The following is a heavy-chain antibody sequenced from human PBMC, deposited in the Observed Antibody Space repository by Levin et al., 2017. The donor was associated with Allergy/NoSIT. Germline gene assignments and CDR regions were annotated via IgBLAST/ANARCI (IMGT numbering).Heavy chain of an antibody. CDR3: AREDRYNWNLYYYYGMDV. V-gene: IGHV3-11*01. J-gene: IGHJ6*02. CDR1: GFSFSDYY. Sequence: GGSLRLSCAASGFSFSDYYMNWIRQAPGKGLEWVSYISGSGSIIHYADSVRGRFTISRDNAKSSLYLQMNSLRAEDTAVYYCAREDRYNWNLYYYYGMDVWGQGTTVTVSS. D-gene: IGHD1-7*01. CDR2: ISGSGSII.